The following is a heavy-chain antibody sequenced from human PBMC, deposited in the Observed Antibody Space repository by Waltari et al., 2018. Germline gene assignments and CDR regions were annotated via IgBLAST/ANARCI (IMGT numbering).Heavy chain of an antibody. V-gene: IGHV3-30*04. CDR2: IAYDGRNK. CDR3: ASGIAAADHFDY. Sequence: QVQLVESGGGVVQPGRSLRLSCAASGFTFSSYAMHWVRQAPGNGLEWGAGIAYDGRNKYYAESVKGRFTISRDNSKNTLYLQMNSLRAEDTAVYYCASGIAAADHFDYWGQGTLVTVSS. D-gene: IGHD6-13*01. CDR1: GFTFSSYA. J-gene: IGHJ4*02.